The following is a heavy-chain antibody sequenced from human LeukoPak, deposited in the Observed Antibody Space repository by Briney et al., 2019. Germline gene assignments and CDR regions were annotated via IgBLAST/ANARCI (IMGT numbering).Heavy chain of an antibody. CDR2: LYSGSDT. Sequence: GGSLRLSCAASGFSVSTKYMNWVRQPPGTGLEWVSILYSGSDTYYANSVKGRFTISRDSSKNILFLQMNDLRAEDTAVYYCARVGDHFHWYLDLWGRGTLVTVSS. D-gene: IGHD3-10*01. CDR3: ARVGDHFHWYLDL. V-gene: IGHV3-53*01. CDR1: GFSVSTKY. J-gene: IGHJ2*01.